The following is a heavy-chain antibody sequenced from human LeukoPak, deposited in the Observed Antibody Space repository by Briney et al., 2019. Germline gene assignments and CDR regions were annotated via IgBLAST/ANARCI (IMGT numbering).Heavy chain of an antibody. J-gene: IGHJ3*02. CDR1: GASISSYY. CDR3: ARAAADGWAFDI. CDR2: IFYSGST. D-gene: IGHD6-13*01. V-gene: IGHV4-59*01. Sequence: PSETLSLTCTVSGASISSYYWSRIRQPPGEGLEWIGYIFYSGSTNYNPSLKSRVTISLDTSKNQFSLKLSSVTAADTAVNYCARAAADGWAFDIWGQGTMVTGSS.